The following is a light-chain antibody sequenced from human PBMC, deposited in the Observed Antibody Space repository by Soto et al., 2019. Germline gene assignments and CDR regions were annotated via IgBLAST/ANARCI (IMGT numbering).Light chain of an antibody. CDR3: MQALQTPPIT. CDR2: LGS. J-gene: IGKJ5*01. Sequence: DIVLTQSPLSLSVTPGEPASISCRSSHSLLSSNGYNYLDWYLQKPGQSPQLLIYLGSSRASGVPDRFSGSGSGTDFTLTISRVEADDVGIYFCMQALQTPPITFGQGTRLEIK. V-gene: IGKV2-28*01. CDR1: HSLLSSNGYNY.